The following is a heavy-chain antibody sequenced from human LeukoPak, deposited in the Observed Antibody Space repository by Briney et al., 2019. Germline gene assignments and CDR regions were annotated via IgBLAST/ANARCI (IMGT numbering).Heavy chain of an antibody. CDR2: IKSKTDGGTT. D-gene: IGHD3-16*01. Sequence: GGSLRLSCAASGFTFSNAWMSWVRQAPGKGLEWVGRIKSKTDGGTTDYAAPVKGRFTISRDDSKNTLYLQMNSLKTGDTAAYYCTTDQQGYYDYVWGSYTAFDIWGQGTMVTVSS. CDR1: GFTFSNAW. V-gene: IGHV3-15*01. J-gene: IGHJ3*02. CDR3: TTDQQGYYDYVWGSYTAFDI.